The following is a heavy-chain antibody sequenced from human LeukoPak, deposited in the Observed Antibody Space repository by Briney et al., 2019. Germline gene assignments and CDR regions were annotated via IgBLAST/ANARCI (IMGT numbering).Heavy chain of an antibody. D-gene: IGHD3-22*01. CDR3: AKHVPYYYDSSGYRKEPYYFDY. CDR1: GFTFSNYE. V-gene: IGHV3-30*02. CDR2: IRYDGSNK. J-gene: IGHJ4*02. Sequence: GGSLRLSCAASGFTFSNYEMNWVRQAPGKGLEWVAFIRYDGSNKYYADSVKGRFTISRDNSKNTLYLQMNSLRAEDTAVYYCAKHVPYYYDSSGYRKEPYYFDYWGQGTLVTVSS.